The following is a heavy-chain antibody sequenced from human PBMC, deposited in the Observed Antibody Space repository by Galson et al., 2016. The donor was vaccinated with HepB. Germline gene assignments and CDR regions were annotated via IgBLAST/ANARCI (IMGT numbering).Heavy chain of an antibody. V-gene: IGHV3-23*01. J-gene: IGHJ4*02. CDR2: ITGGGIST. CDR1: GFSFGAYA. Sequence: SLRLSCAASGFSFGAYAMSWVRQAPGKGLEWVSAITGGGISTYYLDSVKGRFVIARDNSKNTLFLQMNNLRAEDTATYYCAKDLRTWGQGTLVTVSS. CDR3: AKDLRT. D-gene: IGHD1-1*01.